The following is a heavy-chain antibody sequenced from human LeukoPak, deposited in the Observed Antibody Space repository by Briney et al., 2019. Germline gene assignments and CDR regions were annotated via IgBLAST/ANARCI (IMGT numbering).Heavy chain of an antibody. CDR2: IDGDGSST. Sequence: PGGSLRLSCVASGFTVSSNYMSWVRQAPGEGLVWVSLIDGDGSSTNYADSVKGRFTISRDNAKNTVYLQMNSLRVEDTAVYYCVRSGAGFDYWGQGTLVTVSS. CDR1: GFTVSSNY. V-gene: IGHV3-74*01. D-gene: IGHD1-26*01. J-gene: IGHJ4*02. CDR3: VRSGAGFDY.